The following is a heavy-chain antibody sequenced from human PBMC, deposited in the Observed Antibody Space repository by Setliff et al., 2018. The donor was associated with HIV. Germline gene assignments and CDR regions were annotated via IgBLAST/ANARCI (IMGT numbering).Heavy chain of an antibody. V-gene: IGHV3-21*01. CDR3: ARSMVRGAIFDY. CDR2: ISSSSSYI. Sequence: LRLSCAASGFTFSSYSMNWVRQAPGKGLEWVSSISSSSSYIYYADSVKGRFTISRDNAKNSLYLQMNSLRAGDTAVYYCARSMVRGAIFDYWGQGALVTVSS. CDR1: GFTFSSYS. J-gene: IGHJ4*02. D-gene: IGHD3-10*01.